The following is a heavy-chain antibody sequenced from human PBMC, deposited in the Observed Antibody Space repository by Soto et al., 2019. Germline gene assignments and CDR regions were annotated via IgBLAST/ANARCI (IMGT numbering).Heavy chain of an antibody. CDR1: GGSISSYY. CDR3: ARPHGGSSGWDNWFDP. D-gene: IGHD6-25*01. Sequence: QVQLQESGPGLVKPSETLSLTCTVSGGSISSYYWSWIRQPPGKGLEWIGYIYYSGSTNYNPSLKRRGTISVXTXKXXCSLKLSSVTAADPAVYYCARPHGGSSGWDNWFDPWGQGTLVTVSS. CDR2: IYYSGST. J-gene: IGHJ5*02. V-gene: IGHV4-59*01.